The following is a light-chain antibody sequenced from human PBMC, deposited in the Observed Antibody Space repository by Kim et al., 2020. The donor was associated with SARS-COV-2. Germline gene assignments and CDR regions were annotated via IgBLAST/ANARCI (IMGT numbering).Light chain of an antibody. V-gene: IGLV6-57*03. CDR1: SGSIDDNY. J-gene: IGLJ2*01. Sequence: GKTVTSPCPRSSGSIDDNYVQWYQQRPGGVPTTVIYEDDQRPSGVSDRFSGSIDNSSNSASLTISGLRTEDEAYYYCQSYNRDNVIFGGGTQLTVL. CDR2: EDD. CDR3: QSYNRDNVI.